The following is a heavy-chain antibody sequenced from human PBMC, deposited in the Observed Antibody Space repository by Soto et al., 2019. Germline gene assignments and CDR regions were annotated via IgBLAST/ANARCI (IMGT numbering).Heavy chain of an antibody. CDR3: ARDRSSGWYREFWFDP. CDR1: GDSVSSNSAA. J-gene: IGHJ5*02. Sequence: PSQTLSLTCAISGDSVSSNSAAWNWIRQSPSRGLEWLGRTYYRSKWYNDYAVSVKSRITINPDTSKNQFSLQLNSVTPEDTAVYYCARDRSSGWYREFWFDPWGQGTWSPSPQ. V-gene: IGHV6-1*01. D-gene: IGHD6-19*01. CDR2: TYYRSKWYN.